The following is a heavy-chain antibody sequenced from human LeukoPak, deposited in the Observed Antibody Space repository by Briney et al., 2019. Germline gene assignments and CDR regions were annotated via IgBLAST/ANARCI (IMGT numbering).Heavy chain of an antibody. D-gene: IGHD3-9*01. V-gene: IGHV1-8*03. J-gene: IGHJ4*02. CDR2: MNPNSGNT. CDR3: ARAGGETYYDILTGYPLGYFDY. CDR1: GYTFTSYD. Sequence: GASVKVSCKASGYTFTSYDINWVRQATGQGLEWMGWMNPNSGNTGYAQKFQGRVTITRNTSISTAYMELRSLRSDDTAVYYCARAGGETYYDILTGYPLGYFDYWGQGTLVTVSS.